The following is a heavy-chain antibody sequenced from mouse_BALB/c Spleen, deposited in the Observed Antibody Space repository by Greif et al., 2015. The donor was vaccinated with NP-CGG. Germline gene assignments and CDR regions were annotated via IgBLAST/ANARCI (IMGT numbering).Heavy chain of an antibody. D-gene: IGHD2-4*01. CDR2: IDPSDSYT. J-gene: IGHJ3*01. V-gene: IGHV1-69*02. Sequence: VQLQQSGAELVKPGASVKLSCKASGHTFTSYWMKWVKQRPGQGLEWIGEIDPSDSYTNYNQKFKGKATLTVDKSSSIAYVQLGSPTAEVSAVYCFAKSYDYGGAWFSYWGQGTRVTVSA. CDR1: GHTFTSYW. CDR3: AKSYDYGGAWFSY.